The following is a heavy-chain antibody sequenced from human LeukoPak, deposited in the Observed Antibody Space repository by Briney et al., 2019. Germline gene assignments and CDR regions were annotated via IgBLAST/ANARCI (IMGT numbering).Heavy chain of an antibody. D-gene: IGHD1-26*01. CDR1: GGSITSGGYY. CDR3: ARLGFSNSGSYLAPSDY. V-gene: IGHV4-31*03. CDR2: IYYSGST. Sequence: PSQTLSLTCTVSGGSITSGGYYWSWIRQHPGKGLEWIGYIYYSGSTSYNPSLKSRVTISVDTSKNQFSLKLSSVTAADTAVYYCARLGFSNSGSYLAPSDYWGQGTLVTVSS. J-gene: IGHJ4*02.